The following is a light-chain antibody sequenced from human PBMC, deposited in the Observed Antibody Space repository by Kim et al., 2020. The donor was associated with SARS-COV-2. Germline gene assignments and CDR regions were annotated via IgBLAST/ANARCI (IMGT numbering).Light chain of an antibody. CDR3: QQYNRWPFT. CDR1: QSVSSN. Sequence: ETVMTQSPGTLSVSPGERATLSCRASQSVSSNLAWYQQKPGQAPRLLIYGASTRATGIPARFSGSGSGTEFTLTISSLPSEDLAVYYCQQYNRWPFTFGPGTKVDIK. V-gene: IGKV3-15*01. CDR2: GAS. J-gene: IGKJ3*01.